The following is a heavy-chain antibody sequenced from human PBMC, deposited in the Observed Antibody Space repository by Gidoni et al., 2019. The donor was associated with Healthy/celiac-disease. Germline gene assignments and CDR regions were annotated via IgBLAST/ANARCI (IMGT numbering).Heavy chain of an antibody. J-gene: IGHJ5*02. D-gene: IGHD2-2*01. CDR3: ARDRYCSSTSCFGAGWFDP. CDR1: GFTFSSYG. Sequence: QVQLVASGGGVVQPGRSLRLSCAASGFTFSSYGMHWVRQAPGKGLEWVAVIWYDGSNKYYADSVKGRFTISRDNSKNTLYLQMNSLRAEDTAVYYCARDRYCSSTSCFGAGWFDPWGQGTLVTVSS. V-gene: IGHV3-33*01. CDR2: IWYDGSNK.